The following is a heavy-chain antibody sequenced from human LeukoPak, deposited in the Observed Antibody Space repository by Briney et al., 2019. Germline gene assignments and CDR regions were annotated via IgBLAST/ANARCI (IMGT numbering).Heavy chain of an antibody. CDR2: IYSGGST. D-gene: IGHD6-13*01. V-gene: IGHV3-66*01. Sequence: GGSLRLSCAASGFTVSSNYMSWVRQAPGKGLEWVSVIYSGGSTYYADSVKGRFTISRDNSKNTLYLQMNSLRAEDTAVYYCARDSSSWNYYYYYYGMDVWGQGTTVTVSS. CDR3: ARDSSSWNYYYYYYGMDV. CDR1: GFTVSSNY. J-gene: IGHJ6*02.